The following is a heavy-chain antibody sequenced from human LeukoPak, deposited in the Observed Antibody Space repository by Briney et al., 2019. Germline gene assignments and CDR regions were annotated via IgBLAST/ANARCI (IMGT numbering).Heavy chain of an antibody. V-gene: IGHV3-30*04. J-gene: IGHJ4*02. CDR2: ISYDGSNK. Sequence: GGSLRLSCAASGFTFSSYAMHWVRQAPGKGLEWVAVISYDGSNKYYADSVKGRFTISRDNSKNTLYLQMNSLRAEDTAVYYCAKDSEDTAPHWGQGTLVTVSS. CDR3: AKDSEDTAPH. D-gene: IGHD5-18*01. CDR1: GFTFSSYA.